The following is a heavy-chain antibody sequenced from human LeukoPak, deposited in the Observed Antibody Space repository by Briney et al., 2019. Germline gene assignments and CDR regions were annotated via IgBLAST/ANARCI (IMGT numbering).Heavy chain of an antibody. CDR1: GFTFSSHW. Sequence: PGGSLRLSCAASGFTFSSHWMPWVRQAPGKGLVWVSRINPDGSITKNADSVKGRFTSSRDNARSTLFLQLNSLRAEDTAVYYCAREMNKWFDPWGQGTLVTVS. CDR3: AREMNKWFDP. J-gene: IGHJ5*02. CDR2: INPDGSIT. V-gene: IGHV3-74*03.